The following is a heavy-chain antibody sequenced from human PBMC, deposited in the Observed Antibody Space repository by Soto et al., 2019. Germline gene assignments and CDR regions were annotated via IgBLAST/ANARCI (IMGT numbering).Heavy chain of an antibody. CDR2: IIPIFGTA. J-gene: IGHJ6*03. D-gene: IGHD4-17*01. V-gene: IGHV1-69*05. Sequence: QGLEWMGGIIPIFGTANYAQKFQGRVTMTRNTSISTAYMELSSLRSEDTAVYYCARGVEPDYGEIGRGERYYYYDLDVWVKGSTVTVSS. CDR3: ARGVEPDYGEIGRGERYYYYDLDV.